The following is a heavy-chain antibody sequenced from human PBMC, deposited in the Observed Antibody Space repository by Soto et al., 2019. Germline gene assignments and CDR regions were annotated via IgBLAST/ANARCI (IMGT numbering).Heavy chain of an antibody. J-gene: IGHJ6*02. CDR2: ISYDGSNK. V-gene: IGHV3-33*05. CDR1: AFTFSSYG. CDR3: ARESHCSGGSCYHSGGYYYYGMDV. Sequence: LRLSCAASAFTFSSYGMNWVRQAPGKGLEWVAVISYDGSNKYYADSVKGRFTISRDNSKNTLFLQMNSLRAEDTAVYYCARESHCSGGSCYHSGGYYYYGMDVWGQGTTVTVSS. D-gene: IGHD2-15*01.